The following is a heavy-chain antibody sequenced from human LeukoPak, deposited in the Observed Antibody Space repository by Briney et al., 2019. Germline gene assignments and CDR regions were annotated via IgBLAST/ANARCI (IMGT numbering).Heavy chain of an antibody. J-gene: IGHJ4*02. CDR2: ISSDGSLE. V-gene: IGHV3-30-3*01. CDR1: GFTFSSYA. D-gene: IGHD2-2*01. CDR3: ARDPVPAAARHFDS. Sequence: GGSLRLSCAASGFTFSSYAMHWVRQAPGKGLEWLAVISSDGSLEYYADSVKGRITISRDNSKNTLYLQMNSLRPEDTAVYYCARDPVPAAARHFDSWGQGTLVTVSS.